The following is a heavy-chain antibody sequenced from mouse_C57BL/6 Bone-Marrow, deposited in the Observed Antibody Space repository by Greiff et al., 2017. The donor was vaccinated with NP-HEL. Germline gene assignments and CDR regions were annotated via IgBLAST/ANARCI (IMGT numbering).Heavy chain of an antibody. V-gene: IGHV3-8*01. CDR3: ARSSIYYDYDVYWYFDV. Sequence: EVQLQQSGPGLAKPSQTLSLTCSVTGYSITSDYWNWIRKFPGNKLEYMGYISYSGSTYYNPSLKSRISITRDTSKNQYYLQLNSVTTEDTATYYCARSSIYYDYDVYWYFDVWGTGTTVTVSS. CDR1: GYSITSDY. CDR2: ISYSGST. D-gene: IGHD2-4*01. J-gene: IGHJ1*03.